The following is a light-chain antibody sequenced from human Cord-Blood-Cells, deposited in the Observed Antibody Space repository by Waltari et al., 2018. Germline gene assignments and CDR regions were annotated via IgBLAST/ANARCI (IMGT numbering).Light chain of an antibody. CDR3: SSYTSSSTVV. Sequence: QSALTQPASVSGPPGQSTTISCTGTSSDVGCYNYVSWYQQHPGKAPKLMIYDVSNRPSGVSNRFSGSNSGNTASLTISGLQAENEADYYCSSYTSSSTVVFGGGTKLTVL. CDR2: DVS. V-gene: IGLV2-14*01. J-gene: IGLJ2*01. CDR1: SSDVGCYNY.